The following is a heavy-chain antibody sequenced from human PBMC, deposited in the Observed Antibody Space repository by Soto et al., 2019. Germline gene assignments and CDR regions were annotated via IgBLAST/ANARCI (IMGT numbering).Heavy chain of an antibody. J-gene: IGHJ5*02. CDR2: ISAYNGNT. CDR3: ARAYCGGDCSNNSSDP. Sequence: GASVKVSCKASGYTFTSYGISWVRQAPGQGLEWMGWISAYNGNTNYAQKLQGRVTMTTDTSTSTAYMELRSLRSDDTAVYYCARAYCGGDCSNNSSDPWGQGTLVTVSS. D-gene: IGHD2-21*02. CDR1: GYTFTSYG. V-gene: IGHV1-18*01.